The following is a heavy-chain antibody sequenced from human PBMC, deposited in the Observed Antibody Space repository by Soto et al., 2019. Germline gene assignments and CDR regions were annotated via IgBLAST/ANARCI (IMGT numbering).Heavy chain of an antibody. CDR2: ISYDGSNK. V-gene: IGHV3-30-3*01. CDR3: ARDPGSSWRFDY. J-gene: IGHJ4*02. D-gene: IGHD6-13*01. Sequence: GGSLRLSCAASGFTFSSYAMHWVRQAPGKGLEWVAVISYDGSNKYYADSVKGRFTISRDNSKNTLYLQMNSLRAEDTAVYYCARDPGSSWRFDYWGQGTLVTVSS. CDR1: GFTFSSYA.